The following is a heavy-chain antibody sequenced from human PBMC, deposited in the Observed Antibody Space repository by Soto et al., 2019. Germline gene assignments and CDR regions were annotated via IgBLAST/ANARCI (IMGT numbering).Heavy chain of an antibody. CDR1: GFTFSSYG. J-gene: IGHJ5*02. Sequence: PGGSLRLSCAASGFTFSSYGMHWVRQAPGKGLEWVAVISYDGSNKYYADSVKGRFTISRDNSKNTLYLQMNSLRAEDTAVYYCAKDRTGWFDPWGQGTLVTVSS. V-gene: IGHV3-30*18. CDR2: ISYDGSNK. CDR3: AKDRTGWFDP.